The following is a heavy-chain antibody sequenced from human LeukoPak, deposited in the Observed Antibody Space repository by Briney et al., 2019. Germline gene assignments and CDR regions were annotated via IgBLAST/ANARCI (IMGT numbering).Heavy chain of an antibody. CDR1: GGSISSSIYY. CDR2: IFHNGNT. V-gene: IGHV4-39*07. D-gene: IGHD2-15*01. CDR3: EKRGYCSGGSCYTGSDY. Sequence: SETLSLTCTVSGGSISSSIYYWGWIRQPPGKGLEWIGSIFHNGNTYYNSSLKSRVTISVDTSRKQISLRLSSVTAVDTAVYYCEKRGYCSGGSCYTGSDYWGQGHLVTVSS. J-gene: IGHJ4*02.